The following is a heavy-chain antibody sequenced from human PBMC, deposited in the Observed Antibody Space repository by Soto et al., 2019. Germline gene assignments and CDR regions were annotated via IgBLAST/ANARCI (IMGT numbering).Heavy chain of an antibody. V-gene: IGHV1-69*13. CDR3: ARDYPNDYGDYRYYFDY. Sequence: SVKVSCRASGGTFSSYAISGVRQAPGQGLEWMGGIIPIFGTANYAQKFQGRVTITADESTSTAYMELSSLRSEDTAVYYCARDYPNDYGDYRYYFDYWGQGTLVT. CDR1: GGTFSSYA. D-gene: IGHD4-17*01. J-gene: IGHJ4*02. CDR2: IIPIFGTA.